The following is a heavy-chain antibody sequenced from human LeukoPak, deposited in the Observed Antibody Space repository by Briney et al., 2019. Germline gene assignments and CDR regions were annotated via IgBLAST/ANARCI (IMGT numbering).Heavy chain of an antibody. J-gene: IGHJ5*02. CDR3: ARLCGQLVRRWFDP. CDR2: IKQDGSEK. CDR1: GFTFSSYW. V-gene: IGHV3-7*01. Sequence: QPGGSLRLSCAASGFTFSSYWMSWVRQAPGKGLEWVANIKQDGSEKYYVDSVKGRFTISRDNAKNSLYLQMNSLRAEDTAVYYCARLCGQLVRRWFDPWGQGTLVTVSS. D-gene: IGHD6-6*01.